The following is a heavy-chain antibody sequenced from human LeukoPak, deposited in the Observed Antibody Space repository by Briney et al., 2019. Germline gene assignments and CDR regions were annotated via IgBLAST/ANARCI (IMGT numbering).Heavy chain of an antibody. CDR3: ARRIAVAGTGYYGLDV. D-gene: IGHD6-19*01. CDR1: GYTFNTYW. V-gene: IGHV5-51*01. Sequence: GESLKISCKGCGYTFNTYWIAWVRQMPGKGLEWMGIIYPGDSDTRYSPSFQGQVTISADKSIGTAYLQWSSLKASDTATYYCARRIAVAGTGYYGLDVWGQGTTVTDPS. J-gene: IGHJ6*02. CDR2: IYPGDSDT.